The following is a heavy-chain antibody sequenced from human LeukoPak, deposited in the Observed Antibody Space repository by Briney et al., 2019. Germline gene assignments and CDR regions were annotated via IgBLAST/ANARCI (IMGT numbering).Heavy chain of an antibody. J-gene: IGHJ5*02. Sequence: SETLSLTCTVSGGSISSSSYYWGWIRQPPGKGLEWIGSIYHSGSTYYNPSPKSRVTISVDTSKNQFSLKLSSVTAADTAVYYCARILEQSESSWFDPWGQGTLVTVSS. CDR1: GGSISSSSYY. CDR2: IYHSGST. CDR3: ARILEQSESSWFDP. D-gene: IGHD1-26*01. V-gene: IGHV4-39*01.